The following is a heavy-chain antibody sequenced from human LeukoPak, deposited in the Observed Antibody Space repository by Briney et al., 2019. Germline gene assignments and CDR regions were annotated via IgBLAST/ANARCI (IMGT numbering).Heavy chain of an antibody. Sequence: GRSLRLSCAASGFTFSSYGMHWVRQAPGKGLEWVAVISYDGSNKYYADSVKGRFTISRDNAKNSLYLQMDSLRAEDTAVYYCAREGGGAAAGDYWGQGTLVTVSS. D-gene: IGHD6-13*01. CDR3: AREGGGAAAGDY. V-gene: IGHV3-30*03. CDR1: GFTFSSYG. CDR2: ISYDGSNK. J-gene: IGHJ4*02.